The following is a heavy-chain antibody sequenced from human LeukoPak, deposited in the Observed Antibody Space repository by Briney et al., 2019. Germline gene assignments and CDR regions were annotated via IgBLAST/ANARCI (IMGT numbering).Heavy chain of an antibody. J-gene: IGHJ4*02. CDR2: ISGSGGST. Sequence: GGSLRLSCAASGFTFSSYAMGWVRQAPGKGLEWVSAISGSGGSTYYADSVKGRFTISRDNSKNTLYLQMNSLRAEDTAVYYCAKDPEIAVAGSWSYWGQGTLVTVSS. CDR1: GFTFSSYA. V-gene: IGHV3-23*01. D-gene: IGHD6-19*01. CDR3: AKDPEIAVAGSWSY.